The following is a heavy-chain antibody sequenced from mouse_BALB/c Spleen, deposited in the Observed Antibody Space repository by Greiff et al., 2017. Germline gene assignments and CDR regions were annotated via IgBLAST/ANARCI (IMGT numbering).Heavy chain of an antibody. CDR1: GYTFTSYT. D-gene: IGHD2-1*01. Sequence: VQRVESGAELARPGASVKMSCKASGYTFTSYTMHWVKQRPGQGLEWIGYINPSSGYTNYNQKFKDKATLTADKSSSTAYMQLSSLTSEDSAVYYCARSYGNYAWFAYWGQGTLVTVSA. J-gene: IGHJ3*01. CDR2: INPSSGYT. CDR3: ARSYGNYAWFAY. V-gene: IGHV1-4*01.